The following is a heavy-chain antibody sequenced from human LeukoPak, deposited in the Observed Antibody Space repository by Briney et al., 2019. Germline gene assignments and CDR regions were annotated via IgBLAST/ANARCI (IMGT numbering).Heavy chain of an antibody. D-gene: IGHD5-18*01. J-gene: IGHJ4*02. V-gene: IGHV4-34*01. CDR2: INHSGST. Sequence: SETLSLTCAVYGGSFSGCYWSWIRQPPGKGLEWIGEINHSGSTNYNPSLKSRVTISVDTSKNQFSLKLSSVTAADTAVYYCARGPRGYSYGEGYWGQGTLVTVSS. CDR1: GGSFSGCY. CDR3: ARGPRGYSYGEGY.